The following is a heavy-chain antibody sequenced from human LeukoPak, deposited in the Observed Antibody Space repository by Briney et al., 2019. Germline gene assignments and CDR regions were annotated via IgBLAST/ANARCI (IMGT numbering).Heavy chain of an antibody. V-gene: IGHV3-48*03. Sequence: AGGSLRLSCAASGFTFNSYEMNWVRQAPGKGLEWVSYINHNGRTIYCADPVKGRFTISRDNAKNSLYLQMNSLRAEDTAVYYCARDHGWLPDYWGQGTLVTVSS. J-gene: IGHJ4*02. CDR2: INHNGRTI. CDR3: ARDHGWLPDY. D-gene: IGHD5-24*01. CDR1: GFTFNSYE.